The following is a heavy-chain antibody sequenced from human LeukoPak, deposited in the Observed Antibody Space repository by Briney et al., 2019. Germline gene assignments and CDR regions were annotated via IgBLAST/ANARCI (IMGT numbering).Heavy chain of an antibody. J-gene: IGHJ4*02. CDR3: ARSYDFWTAYYPI. CDR2: ISGSGGST. V-gene: IGHV3-23*01. Sequence: GGSLRLSCAASGFTFSSYAMIWVRQAPGKGLEWVSAISGSGGSTYYADSVKGRFTISRDNSKNTLYLQMNSLRAEDTAVYYCARSYDFWTAYYPIWGQGALVTVSS. CDR1: GFTFSSYA. D-gene: IGHD3-3*01.